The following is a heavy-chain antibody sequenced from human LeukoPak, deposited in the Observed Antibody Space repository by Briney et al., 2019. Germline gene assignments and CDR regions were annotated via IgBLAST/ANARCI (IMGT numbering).Heavy chain of an antibody. CDR1: GGSISSGGYY. CDR3: ARSPRDIVVVPAARWFFDY. J-gene: IGHJ4*02. Sequence: SETLSLTCTVSGGSISSGGYYWSWIRQHPGKCLEWIGYIYYSGSTYYNPSLKSRVTISVDTSKNQFSLKLSSVTAADTAVYYCARSPRDIVVVPAARWFFDYWGQGTLVTVSS. CDR2: IYYSGST. D-gene: IGHD2-2*01. V-gene: IGHV4-31*03.